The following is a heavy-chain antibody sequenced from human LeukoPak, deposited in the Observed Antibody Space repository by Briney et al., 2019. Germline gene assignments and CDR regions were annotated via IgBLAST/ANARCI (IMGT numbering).Heavy chain of an antibody. D-gene: IGHD6-13*01. CDR3: ARGDWVGYSSSFVCWFDP. Sequence: SETLSLTCTVSGGSISSGGYYWSWIRQHPGKGLELIGYMFYSGSTYYNPSLKSRVTISVDTSKNQFSLKLSSVTAADTAVYYCARGDWVGYSSSFVCWFDPWGQGTLVTVSS. CDR2: MFYSGST. J-gene: IGHJ5*02. V-gene: IGHV4-31*03. CDR1: GGSISSGGYY.